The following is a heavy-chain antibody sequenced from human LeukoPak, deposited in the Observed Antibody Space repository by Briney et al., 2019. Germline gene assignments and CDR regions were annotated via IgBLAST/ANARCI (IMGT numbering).Heavy chain of an antibody. J-gene: IGHJ4*02. D-gene: IGHD2-2*01. CDR3: AKDTLVVPAATFDY. CDR1: GFTFSSYG. V-gene: IGHV3-30*18. Sequence: GGSLRLSCAASGFTFSSYGMHWVRQAPGKGLEWVAVISYDGSNKYYADSVKGRFTISRDNSKNTLYLQMNSLRAEDTAVYYCAKDTLVVPAATFDYWGQGTLVTVSS. CDR2: ISYDGSNK.